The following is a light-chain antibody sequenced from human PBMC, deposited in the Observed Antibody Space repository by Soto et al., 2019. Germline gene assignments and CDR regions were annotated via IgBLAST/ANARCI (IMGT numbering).Light chain of an antibody. CDR3: QQYGSSGT. Sequence: QSPGIVSLSPGERATRSCRASQTISGTSLAWYQQKPGQAPRLLIYGASNRATGIPDRFSGSGSGTDFTITIRRLEPEDFAVYYCQQYGSSGTFGQGTKVDIK. CDR1: QTISGTS. CDR2: GAS. J-gene: IGKJ1*01. V-gene: IGKV3-20*01.